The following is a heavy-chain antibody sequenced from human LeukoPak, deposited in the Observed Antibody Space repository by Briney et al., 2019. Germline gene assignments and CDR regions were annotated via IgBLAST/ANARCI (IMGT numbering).Heavy chain of an antibody. CDR1: GWSFIGAH. D-gene: IGHD4-23*01. V-gene: IGHV4-34*01. CDR2: INHSGNT. J-gene: IGHJ4*02. CDR3: ARDPTAVVTLPYYFDD. Sequence: PSETLSLTCAVSGWSFIGAHWNWIRQPPGKGLEWIGEINHSGNTNYNPSLKSRVTISVDTSKNQFSLKLRSVTAAETAVYYCARDPTAVVTLPYYFDDWGQGTLVTVSS.